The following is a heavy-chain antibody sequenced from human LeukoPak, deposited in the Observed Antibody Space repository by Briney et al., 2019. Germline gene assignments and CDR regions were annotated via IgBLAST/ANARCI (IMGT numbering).Heavy chain of an antibody. CDR2: IYYSGGI. V-gene: IGHV4-28*03. CDR3: ARDCSGGSCYGAFDI. D-gene: IGHD2-15*01. Sequence: SDTLSLTCAVSGYSISTSNYWAWIRQPPGKGLEWIGHIYYSGGIYYNPSLKSRVTMSVDTSKNQFSLKLSSVTAVDTAVYYCARDCSGGSCYGAFDIWGQGTMVTVSS. J-gene: IGHJ3*02. CDR1: GYSISTSNY.